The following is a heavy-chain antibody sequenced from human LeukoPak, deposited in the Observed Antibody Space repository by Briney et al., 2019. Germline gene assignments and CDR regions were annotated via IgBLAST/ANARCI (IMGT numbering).Heavy chain of an antibody. CDR1: GFTFTTYW. V-gene: IGHV3-7*03. CDR2: IKQDGSEK. D-gene: IGHD3-10*01. J-gene: IGHJ4*02. Sequence: GGSLTLSCATSGFTFTTYWMNWVRQAPGKGLEWVANIKQDGSEKYYVDSVKGRFTISRDNAKNSLYLQMNSLRPEDTALYYCAKVQDTLVRGALDYWGQGTLVTVSS. CDR3: AKVQDTLVRGALDY.